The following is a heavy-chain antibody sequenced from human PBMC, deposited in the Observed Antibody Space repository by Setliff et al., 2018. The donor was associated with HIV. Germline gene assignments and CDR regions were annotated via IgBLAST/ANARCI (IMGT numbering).Heavy chain of an antibody. Sequence: SETLSLTCTVSGGSINNYYWNWIRQPAGKGLEWIGRIHSSGSANYSPSLESRVTMSIDTSKSQFSLRLTSVTAADTAVYYCARELEYSSGWFLVDYWGQGALVTVSS. CDR2: IHSSGSA. D-gene: IGHD6-19*01. J-gene: IGHJ4*02. CDR1: GGSINNYY. V-gene: IGHV4-4*07. CDR3: ARELEYSSGWFLVDY.